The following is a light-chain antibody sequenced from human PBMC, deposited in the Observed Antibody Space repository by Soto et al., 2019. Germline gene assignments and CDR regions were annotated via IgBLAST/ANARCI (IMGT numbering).Light chain of an antibody. Sequence: SLSVAPGQPASISCTGTSSDIGHYDYVSWYQQHPGKAPKLMIYHVTYRPSGVSNQYSGSKSGNSASLTISGLQADDEADYYCCSLTTSHPYVFGSGKKVTVL. CDR3: CSLTTSHPYV. CDR2: HVT. CDR1: SSDIGHYDY. V-gene: IGLV2-14*03. J-gene: IGLJ1*01.